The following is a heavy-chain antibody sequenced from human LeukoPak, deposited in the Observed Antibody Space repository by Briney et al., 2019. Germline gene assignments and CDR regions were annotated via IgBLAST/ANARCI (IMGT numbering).Heavy chain of an antibody. CDR2: IYPGDSDS. Sequence: GESLKISCKRSGYNFTSHWIGWVRQMPGKGLEWMGIIYPGDSDSRQSPSLRGQVTISADKSINTAYLQWNSLKASDTAMYYCARGHHVVVATATWASDAFDLWGQGTMVTVSS. J-gene: IGHJ3*01. D-gene: IGHD2-21*02. CDR3: ARGHHVVVATATWASDAFDL. CDR1: GYNFTSHW. V-gene: IGHV5-51*01.